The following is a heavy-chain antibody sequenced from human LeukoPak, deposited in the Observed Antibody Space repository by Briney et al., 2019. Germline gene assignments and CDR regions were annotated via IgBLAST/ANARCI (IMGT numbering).Heavy chain of an antibody. CDR1: GFTFSSYA. V-gene: IGHV3-30-3*01. Sequence: PGRSLRLSCAASGFTFSSYAMHWVRQAPGKGLEWVAVISYDGSNKYYADSVKGRFTISRDNSKNTLYLQMNSLRAEDTAVYYCARYAPDYYYYYGMDVWGQGTTVTVS. CDR2: ISYDGSNK. CDR3: ARYAPDYYYYYGMDV. J-gene: IGHJ6*02.